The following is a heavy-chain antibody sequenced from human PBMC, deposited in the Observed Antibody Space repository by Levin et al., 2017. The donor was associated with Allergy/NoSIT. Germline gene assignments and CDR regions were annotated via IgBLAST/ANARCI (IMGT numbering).Heavy chain of an antibody. V-gene: IGHV1-69*04. CDR3: ARDHDNSGWYVD. CDR2: IIPILGIA. CDR1: GGTISSYV. Sequence: SVKVSCKASGGTISSYVISWVRQAPGQGLEWMGRIIPILGIANYAQKFQGRVTITADKSTNTAYMELSSLRSEDTALYFCARDHDNSGWYVDWGQGTLVTVSS. J-gene: IGHJ4*02. D-gene: IGHD6-19*01.